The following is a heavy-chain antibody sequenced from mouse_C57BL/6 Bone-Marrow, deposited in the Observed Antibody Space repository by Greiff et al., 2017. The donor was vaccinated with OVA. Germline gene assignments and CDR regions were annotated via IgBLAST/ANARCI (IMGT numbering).Heavy chain of an antibody. V-gene: IGHV5-4*01. J-gene: IGHJ1*03. Sequence: EVQLVESGGGLVKPGGSLKLSCAASGFTFSSYAMSWVRQTPEKRLEWVATISDGGSYTYYPDNVKGRFTISRDNAKNNLYLQMSHLKSEDTAMYYCGSDDWGWYFDVWGTGTTVTVSS. CDR3: GSDDWGWYFDV. CDR1: GFTFSSYA. CDR2: ISDGGSYT. D-gene: IGHD4-1*01.